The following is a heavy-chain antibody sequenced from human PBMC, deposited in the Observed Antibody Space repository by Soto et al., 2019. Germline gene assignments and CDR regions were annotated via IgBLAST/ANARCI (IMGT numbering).Heavy chain of an antibody. CDR2: ISGSGGST. V-gene: IGHV3-23*01. CDR1: GFTFSSYA. J-gene: IGHJ6*02. D-gene: IGHD3-22*01. Sequence: EVQLLESGGDLVQPGGSLRLSCAASGFTFSSYAMTWVRQAPGKGLEWVSGISGSGGSTYYADSVKGRFTISRDYSKNTMYLQMNSLRAEDTAVYYCAKGVRSYYYYGMDVWGQGTTVTVSS. CDR3: AKGVRSYYYYGMDV.